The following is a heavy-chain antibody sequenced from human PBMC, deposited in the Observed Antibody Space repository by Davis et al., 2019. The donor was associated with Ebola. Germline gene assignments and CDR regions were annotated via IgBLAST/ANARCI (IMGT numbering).Heavy chain of an antibody. J-gene: IGHJ4*02. CDR2: ISSSGGST. V-gene: IGHV3-23*01. CDR1: GFTFSSYA. CDR3: AKTGGWNEFDY. Sequence: GESLKISCTASGFTFSSYAMSWVRQAPGKGLEWVSGISSSGGSTNYADSVKGRFTISRDNSKNTLYLQMNSLRAEDTAVYYCAKTGGWNEFDYWGQGTLVTVSS. D-gene: IGHD1-1*01.